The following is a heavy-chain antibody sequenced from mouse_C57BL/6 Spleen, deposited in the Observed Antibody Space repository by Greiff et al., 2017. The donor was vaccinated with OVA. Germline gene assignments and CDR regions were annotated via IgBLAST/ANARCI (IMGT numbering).Heavy chain of an antibody. D-gene: IGHD4-1*01. Sequence: QVQLQQSGPELVKPGASVKISCKASGYAFSSSWLNWVKPRPGKGLEWIGRIYPGDGDTNYNGKFKGKATLTADKSSSTAYMQLSSLTSEDSAVYFCARPASGPFDYWGQGTTLTVSS. J-gene: IGHJ2*01. CDR2: IYPGDGDT. V-gene: IGHV1-82*01. CDR1: GYAFSSSW. CDR3: ARPASGPFDY.